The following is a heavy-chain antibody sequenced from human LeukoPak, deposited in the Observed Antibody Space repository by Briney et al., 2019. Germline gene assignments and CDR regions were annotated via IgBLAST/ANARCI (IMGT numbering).Heavy chain of an antibody. J-gene: IGHJ3*02. Sequence: GGSLRLSCSASGFPFSSYAMHWVRQAPGKGLEYVSAISDSGGSTYYADSVKGRFTISRDNSKNTLYLQMSSLRAEDTAVYYCVKSPRTYYYDSSGYRLDAFDIWGQGTMVTVSS. CDR2: ISDSGGST. D-gene: IGHD3-22*01. CDR1: GFPFSSYA. V-gene: IGHV3-64D*09. CDR3: VKSPRTYYYDSSGYRLDAFDI.